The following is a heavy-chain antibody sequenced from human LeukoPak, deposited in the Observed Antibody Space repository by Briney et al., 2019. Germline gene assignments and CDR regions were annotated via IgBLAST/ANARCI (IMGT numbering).Heavy chain of an antibody. Sequence: PGGSLRLSCAASGFTFSSYWMSWVRQAPGKGLEWVANIKQDGSEKYYVDSVKGRFTISRDNAKNSLYLQMNSLRAEDTAVYYCARVGSWFGELYLDYWGQGTLVTVSS. CDR3: ARVGSWFGELYLDY. D-gene: IGHD3-10*01. CDR1: GFTFSSYW. V-gene: IGHV3-7*01. CDR2: IKQDGSEK. J-gene: IGHJ4*02.